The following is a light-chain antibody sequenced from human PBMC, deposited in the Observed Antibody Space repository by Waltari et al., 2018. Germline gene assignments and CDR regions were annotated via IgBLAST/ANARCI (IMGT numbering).Light chain of an antibody. CDR2: SIY. CDR1: QSVGSY. CDR3: QQYNDLLT. J-gene: IGKJ4*01. V-gene: IGKV3D-15*01. Sequence: IVMTQSPATLSLSPGETATLSCRASQSVGSYLAWYLQKPGQAPKLLVHSIYFRATGIPERFSGSGSRTDFTLTISSLEPEDVGVYHCQQYNDLLTFGGGTKVEIK.